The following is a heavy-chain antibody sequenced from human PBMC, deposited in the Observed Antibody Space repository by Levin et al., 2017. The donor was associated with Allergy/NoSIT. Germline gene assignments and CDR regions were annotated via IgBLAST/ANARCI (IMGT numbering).Heavy chain of an antibody. J-gene: IGHJ3*01. CDR3: AKLRRTAVRYDAFDV. D-gene: IGHD3-16*01. V-gene: IGHV5-51*01. CDR2: IYAGDSDT. Sequence: GESLKISCKGSGYSFSTYWIGWVRQKPGKGLEWVGIIYAGDSDTRYSPSFQGQATISVDKSISTAYLQWSSLKASDSAMYYCAKLRRTAVRYDAFDVWGQGTKVTVSS. CDR1: GYSFSTYW.